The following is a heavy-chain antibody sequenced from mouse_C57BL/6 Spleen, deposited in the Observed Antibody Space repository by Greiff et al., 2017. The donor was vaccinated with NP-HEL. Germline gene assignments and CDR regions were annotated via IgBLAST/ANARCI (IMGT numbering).Heavy chain of an antibody. CDR1: GYSFTSYY. Sequence: QVQLQQSGPELVKPGASVKISCKASGYSFTSYYIHWVKQRPGQGLEWIGWIYPGSGNTKYNEKFKGKATLTADTSSSTAYMQLSSLTSEDSAVYYCAGSSGYWFAYWGQGTLVTVSA. D-gene: IGHD3-2*02. CDR3: AGSSGYWFAY. CDR2: IYPGSGNT. J-gene: IGHJ3*01. V-gene: IGHV1-66*01.